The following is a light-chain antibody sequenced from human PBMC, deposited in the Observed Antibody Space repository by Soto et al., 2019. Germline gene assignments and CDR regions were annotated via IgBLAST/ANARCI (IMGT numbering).Light chain of an antibody. J-gene: IGKJ1*01. V-gene: IGKV3-20*01. CDR2: GAS. CDR1: QSVSSSY. Sequence: LMLTQSPGTLTLSPGERSTLSCRASQSVSSSYLAWYQQKPGQAPRLLIYGASSRATGIPDRFSGSGSGTDFTLTISRLEPEDFAVYYCQQYGSSPATFGQGTKVHIK. CDR3: QQYGSSPAT.